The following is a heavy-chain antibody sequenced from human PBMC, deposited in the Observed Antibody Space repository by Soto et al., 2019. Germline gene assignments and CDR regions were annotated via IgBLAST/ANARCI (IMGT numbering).Heavy chain of an antibody. J-gene: IGHJ6*03. CDR2: IYYSGST. D-gene: IGHD3-16*01. CDR1: GGSISAYY. CDR3: ARAPGGYYYYYMDV. Sequence: SETLSLTCTVSGGSISAYYWSWIRQPPGKGLEWIAYIYYSGSTNYNPSLKSRVTISVDTSKNQFSLKLNSVTAADTAVYYCARAPGGYYYYYMDVWGKGTTVTVSS. V-gene: IGHV4-59*01.